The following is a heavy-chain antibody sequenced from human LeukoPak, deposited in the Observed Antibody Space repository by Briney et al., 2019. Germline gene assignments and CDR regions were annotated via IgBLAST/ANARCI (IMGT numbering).Heavy chain of an antibody. CDR3: ATGGKRLSPVLGWFDP. J-gene: IGHJ5*02. D-gene: IGHD3-16*02. Sequence: ASVKVSCKVSGYTLTDLSMHWVRQAPGKGLEWMGGFDPEDGETIYAQKFQGRVTMTEDTSTDTAYMELSSLRSEDTAVYYCATGGKRLSPVLGWFDPWGQGTLVTVSS. CDR2: FDPEDGET. V-gene: IGHV1-24*01. CDR1: GYTLTDLS.